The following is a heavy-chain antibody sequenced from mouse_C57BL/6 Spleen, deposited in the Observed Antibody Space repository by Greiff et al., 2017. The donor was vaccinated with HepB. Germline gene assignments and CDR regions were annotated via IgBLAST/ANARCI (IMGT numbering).Heavy chain of an antibody. J-gene: IGHJ4*01. V-gene: IGHV1-52*01. CDR1: GYTFTSYW. D-gene: IGHD2-4*01. Sequence: QVQLQQPGAELVRPGSSVKLSCKASGYTFTSYWMHWVKQRPIQVLEWIGNIDPSDSETHYNQKFKDKATLTVDKSSSTAYMQLSSLTSEDSAVYYCAREGLRRRAMDYWGQGTSVTVSS. CDR2: IDPSDSET. CDR3: AREGLRRRAMDY.